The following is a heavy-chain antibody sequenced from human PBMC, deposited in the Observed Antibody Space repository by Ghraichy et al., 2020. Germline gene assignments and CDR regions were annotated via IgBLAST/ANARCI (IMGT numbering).Heavy chain of an antibody. Sequence: LSLTCAASGFTFSSYAMSWVRQAPGKGLEWVSAISGSGGSTYYADSVKGRFTISRDNSKNTLYLQMNSLRAEDTAVYYCAKGITIFGVVIIKDYGMDVWGQGTTVTVSS. CDR2: ISGSGGST. CDR1: GFTFSSYA. J-gene: IGHJ6*02. V-gene: IGHV3-23*01. D-gene: IGHD3-3*01. CDR3: AKGITIFGVVIIKDYGMDV.